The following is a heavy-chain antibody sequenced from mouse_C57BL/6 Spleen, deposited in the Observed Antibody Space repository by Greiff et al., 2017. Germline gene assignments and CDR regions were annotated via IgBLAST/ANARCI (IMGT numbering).Heavy chain of an antibody. CDR3: ARWGYGSSLYYYAMDY. Sequence: VQLQQSGAELAKPGASVKLSCKASGYTFTSYWMHWVKQRPGQGLEWIGEIDPSDSYTNYNQKFKGKSTLTVDKSSSTAYMQLSSLTSEDSAVYYCARWGYGSSLYYYAMDYWGQGTSVTVSS. CDR2: IDPSDSYT. V-gene: IGHV1-69*01. CDR1: GYTFTSYW. J-gene: IGHJ4*01. D-gene: IGHD1-1*01.